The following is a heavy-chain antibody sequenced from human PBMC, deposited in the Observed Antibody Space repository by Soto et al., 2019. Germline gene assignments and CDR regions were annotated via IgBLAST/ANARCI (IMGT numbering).Heavy chain of an antibody. CDR2: ISWNSGSI. Sequence: GGSLRLSCAATGFTFDDYAMHWVRQAPGKGLEWVSGISWNSGSIGYADSVKGRFTISRDNAKNSLYLQMNSLRAEDTALYYCAKAPLGVMVYVLNLYFDYWGQGTLVTVSS. CDR1: GFTFDDYA. J-gene: IGHJ4*02. CDR3: AKAPLGVMVYVLNLYFDY. D-gene: IGHD2-8*01. V-gene: IGHV3-9*01.